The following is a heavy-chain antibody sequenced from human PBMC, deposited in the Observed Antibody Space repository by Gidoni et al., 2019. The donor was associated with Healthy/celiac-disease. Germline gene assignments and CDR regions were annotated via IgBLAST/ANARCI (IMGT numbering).Heavy chain of an antibody. CDR3: TRHSSSSYRIGFAP. Sequence: EVQLVESGGGLVQRGRSLRLSCTASGFTFGDYAMSWFRQAPGKGLEWVGFIRSKAYGGTTEYAASVKGRFTISRDDSKSIAYLQMNSLKTEDTAVYYCTRHSSSSYRIGFAPWGQGTLVTVSS. D-gene: IGHD6-13*01. CDR2: IRSKAYGGTT. CDR1: GFTFGDYA. V-gene: IGHV3-49*03. J-gene: IGHJ5*02.